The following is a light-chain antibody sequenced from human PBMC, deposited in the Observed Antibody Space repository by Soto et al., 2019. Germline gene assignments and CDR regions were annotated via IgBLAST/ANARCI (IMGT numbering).Light chain of an antibody. CDR1: QSISNW. Sequence: DIQITQSPSTLSASVGDRRTITCRASQSISNWLDWYLQKTGTAPKALIYHASNLQSGVPSSFICSGSGTEFPLTVSSMQPDNFATDYCQQYNSYSFGQGTEVDI. V-gene: IGKV1-5*01. CDR2: HAS. CDR3: QQYNSYS. J-gene: IGKJ1*01.